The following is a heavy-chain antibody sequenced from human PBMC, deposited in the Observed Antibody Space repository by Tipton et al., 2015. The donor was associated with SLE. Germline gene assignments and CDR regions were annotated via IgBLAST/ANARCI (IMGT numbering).Heavy chain of an antibody. CDR1: GGSISSGGYY. CDR2: INHSGST. V-gene: IGHV4-39*07. CDR3: ARSSGAPDIGYLYYFDY. D-gene: IGHD3-22*01. Sequence: TLSLTCTVSGGSISSGGYYWSWIRQPPGKGLEWIGEINHSGSTNYNPSLKSRVTISVDTSKNQFSLKLSSVTAADTAVYYCARSSGAPDIGYLYYFDYWGQGTLVTVSA. J-gene: IGHJ4*02.